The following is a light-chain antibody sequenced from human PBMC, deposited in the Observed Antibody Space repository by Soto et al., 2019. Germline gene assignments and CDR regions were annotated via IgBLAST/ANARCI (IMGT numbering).Light chain of an antibody. CDR1: SSDVGSYNL. CDR2: EAS. V-gene: IGLV2-23*01. CDR3: CSYAGSSTWV. Sequence: QSALTQPASVSGSPGQSITISCTGTSSDVGSYNLVSWYQQHTGKVPKIMIYEASKQPSGAPNRFSGSKSGNTASLTISGLQAEDEADYYCCSYAGSSTWVLGTGTKVTFL. J-gene: IGLJ1*01.